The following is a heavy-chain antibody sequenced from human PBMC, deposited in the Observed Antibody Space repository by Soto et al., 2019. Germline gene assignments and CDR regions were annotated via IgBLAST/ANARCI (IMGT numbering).Heavy chain of an antibody. CDR2: ISAYNGNT. CDR3: ARDPETRSDY. Sequence: QVQLVQSGAEVKKPGASVKVSCKASGYTFTSSGISWLRKAPEQGLEWMGWISAYNGNTNYAQKLQGRVTMTTATSKSTAYLEVRRLRSDDTAVYYCARDPETRSDYWSQGTLVTVSS. CDR1: GYTFTSSG. V-gene: IGHV1-18*01. J-gene: IGHJ4*02.